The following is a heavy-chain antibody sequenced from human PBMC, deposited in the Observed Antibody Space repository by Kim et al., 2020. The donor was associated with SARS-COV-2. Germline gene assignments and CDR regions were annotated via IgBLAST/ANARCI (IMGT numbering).Heavy chain of an antibody. V-gene: IGHV3-48*02. J-gene: IGHJ4*02. D-gene: IGHD3-3*01. CDR1: GFTFSSYS. CDR3: ARDGITIFGVAGFDY. Sequence: GGSLRLSCAASGFTFSSYSMNWVRQAPGKGLEWVSYISSSSSTIYYADSVKGRFTISRDNAKNSLYLQMNSLRDEDTAVYYCARDGITIFGVAGFDYWGQGTLVTVSS. CDR2: ISSSSSTI.